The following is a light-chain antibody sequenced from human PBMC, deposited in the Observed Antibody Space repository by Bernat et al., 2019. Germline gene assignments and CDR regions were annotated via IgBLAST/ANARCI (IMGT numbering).Light chain of an antibody. Sequence: DIQMTQSPTLLSASVGDKVTITCRASQDISISLAWFQQKPGRALKSLIYSASILQSEFPSKFSGSGYGTDFSLTISSLHPGDSATYYCQQYHLYPPTFGQGTKVEIK. CDR2: SAS. CDR1: QDISIS. V-gene: IGKV1-16*02. J-gene: IGKJ1*01. CDR3: QQYHLYPPT.